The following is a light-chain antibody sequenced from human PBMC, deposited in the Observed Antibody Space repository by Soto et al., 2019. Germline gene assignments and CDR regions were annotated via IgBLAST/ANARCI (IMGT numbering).Light chain of an antibody. CDR2: RAS. Sequence: DIQMTQSPSTLSASVGDRVTITCRASQSISNWLAGYQQKPGKAPNLLIYRASSLDSGVPSRFSGSGSGTEFTLTISGLQPDDFAIYYCQQYSSDTWTFGQGTKVDIK. J-gene: IGKJ1*01. CDR3: QQYSSDTWT. CDR1: QSISNW. V-gene: IGKV1-5*03.